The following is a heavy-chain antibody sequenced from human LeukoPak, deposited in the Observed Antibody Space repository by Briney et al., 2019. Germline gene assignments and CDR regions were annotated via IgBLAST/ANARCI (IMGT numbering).Heavy chain of an antibody. CDR3: ATLWGGYTSSSFEY. CDR1: GGSISSSSYY. J-gene: IGHJ4*02. D-gene: IGHD5-12*01. V-gene: IGHV4-39*01. Sequence: SETLSLTCIVSGGSISSSSYYWAWVRQPPGKGLEWLGSIYYSGSTHSNPSLKSRVTISVDTSKNQFSLNLGPLTAADTAVYYCATLWGGYTSSSFEYWGQGALVTVSP. CDR2: IYYSGST.